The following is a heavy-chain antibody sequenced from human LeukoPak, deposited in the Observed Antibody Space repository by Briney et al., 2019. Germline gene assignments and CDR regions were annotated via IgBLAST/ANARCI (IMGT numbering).Heavy chain of an antibody. J-gene: IGHJ4*02. CDR3: ARVYDYYYDSSGLDY. Sequence: SETLSLTCAVSGVSITSSNWWSWVRQPPGKGLEWIGEMYHSGSTNYNPSLKSRVTISVDKSKNQFSLKLTSVTAADTAVYYCARVYDYYYDSSGLDYWGQGTLVTVSS. CDR1: GVSITSSNW. D-gene: IGHD3-22*01. CDR2: MYHSGST. V-gene: IGHV4-4*02.